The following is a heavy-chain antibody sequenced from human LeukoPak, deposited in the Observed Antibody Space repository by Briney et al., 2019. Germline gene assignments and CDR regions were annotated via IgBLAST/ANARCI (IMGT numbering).Heavy chain of an antibody. V-gene: IGHV4-31*03. CDR2: IYYSGST. CDR3: ARDLRGGYCSSTSCTPYGMDV. Sequence: SQTLSLTCTVSGGSISSGGYYWSWIRQHPGKGLEWIVYIYYSGSTYYNPSLKSRVTISVDTSKNQFSLKLSSVTAADTAVYYCARDLRGGYCSSTSCTPYGMDVWGQGTTVTVSS. CDR1: GGSISSGGYY. J-gene: IGHJ6*02. D-gene: IGHD2-2*01.